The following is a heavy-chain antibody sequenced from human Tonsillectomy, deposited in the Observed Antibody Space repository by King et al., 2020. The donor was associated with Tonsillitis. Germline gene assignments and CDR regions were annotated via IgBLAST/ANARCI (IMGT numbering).Heavy chain of an antibody. CDR3: ARGIVGATTIWYFDL. CDR2: VYTSGST. V-gene: IGHV4-4*07. D-gene: IGHD1-26*01. Sequence: WSWIRQPAGKGLEWIGRVYTSGSTNYNPSLKRRVTMSVDTSKNQFSRKLSSVTAADTAVYYCARGIVGATTIWYFDLWGRGTLVTVSS. J-gene: IGHJ2*01.